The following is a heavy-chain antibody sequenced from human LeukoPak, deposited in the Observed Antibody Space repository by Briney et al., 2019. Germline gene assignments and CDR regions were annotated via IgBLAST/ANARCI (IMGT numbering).Heavy chain of an antibody. V-gene: IGHV4-34*01. J-gene: IGHJ4*02. CDR1: GGSFSGYY. D-gene: IGHD2-2*01. CDR3: ARGRYCSSTSCRGPIDH. CDR2: INHSGST. Sequence: SETLSLTCAVYGGSFSGYYWSWIRQPPGKGLEWIGEINHSGSTNYNPSLKSRVTISVDTSKNQFSLKLSSVTAADTAVYYCARGRYCSSTSCRGPIDHWGQGTLVTVSS.